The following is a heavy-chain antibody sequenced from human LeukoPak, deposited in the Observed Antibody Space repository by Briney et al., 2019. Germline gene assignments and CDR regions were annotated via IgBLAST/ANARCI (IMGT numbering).Heavy chain of an antibody. Sequence: SETLSFTCAVYGGSFSGYYWSWIRQPPGKGLEWIGEINHSGSTNYNPSLKSRVTISVDTSKNQFSLKLSSVTAADTAVYYCARHGGYSGSYYRTPQSWFDPWGQGTLVTVSS. CDR3: ARHGGYSGSYYRTPQSWFDP. D-gene: IGHD1-26*01. CDR2: INHSGST. V-gene: IGHV4-34*01. J-gene: IGHJ5*02. CDR1: GGSFSGYY.